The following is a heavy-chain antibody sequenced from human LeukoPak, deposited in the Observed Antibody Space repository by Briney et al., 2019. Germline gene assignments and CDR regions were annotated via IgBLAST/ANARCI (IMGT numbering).Heavy chain of an antibody. CDR3: TRGPGFLQTMTFDY. J-gene: IGHJ4*02. Sequence: GASVKVSCKASGHFNSYDINWVRQATGQGLEWMGWMNPNSGSTGYAQKFQGRVTLTRNTSITTAYMELSSLRSEDAAVYYCTRGPGFLQTMTFDYGGQGTLVTVSS. CDR1: GHFNSYD. V-gene: IGHV1-8*01. CDR2: MNPNSGST. D-gene: IGHD1-14*01.